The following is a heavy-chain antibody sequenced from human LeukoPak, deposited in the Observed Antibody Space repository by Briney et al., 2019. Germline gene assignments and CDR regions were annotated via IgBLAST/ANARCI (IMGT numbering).Heavy chain of an antibody. CDR1: GFTFSSYG. V-gene: IGHV3-23*01. Sequence: GGSLRLSCAASGFTFSSYGMSWVRQAPGMGLEWVSAISGSGGSTYYADSVKGRFTISRDNSKNTLYLQMNSLRAEDTAVYYCAELGITMIGGVWGKGTTVTISS. D-gene: IGHD3-10*02. J-gene: IGHJ6*04. CDR2: ISGSGGST. CDR3: AELGITMIGGV.